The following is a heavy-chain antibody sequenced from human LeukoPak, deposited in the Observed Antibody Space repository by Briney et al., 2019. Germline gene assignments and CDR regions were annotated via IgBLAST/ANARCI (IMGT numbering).Heavy chain of an antibody. D-gene: IGHD6-13*01. CDR3: VVNSSSWYGDAFDI. CDR1: GGSFSGYY. Sequence: SETLSLTCAVYGGSFSGYYWSWIRQPPGKGLEWIGEINHSGSTNYNPSLKSRVTISVDTSKNQFSLKLSSVTAADTAVYYCVVNSSSWYGDAFDIWGQGTMVTVSS. J-gene: IGHJ3*02. CDR2: INHSGST. V-gene: IGHV4-34*01.